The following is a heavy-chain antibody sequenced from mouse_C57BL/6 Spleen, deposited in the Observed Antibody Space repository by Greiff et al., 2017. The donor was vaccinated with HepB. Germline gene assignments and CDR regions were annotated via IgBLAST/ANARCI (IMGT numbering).Heavy chain of an antibody. CDR1: GYTFTSYW. V-gene: IGHV1-7*01. CDR3: ARGYYGTSYYFDY. D-gene: IGHD1-1*01. J-gene: IGHJ2*01. Sequence: QVQLQQSGAELAKPGASVKLSCKASGYTFTSYWMHWVKQRPGQGLEWIGYINPSSGYTKYNQKFKDKATLTADNSSSTAYMQLSSLTYEDSAVYYCARGYYGTSYYFDYWGQGTTLTVSS. CDR2: INPSSGYT.